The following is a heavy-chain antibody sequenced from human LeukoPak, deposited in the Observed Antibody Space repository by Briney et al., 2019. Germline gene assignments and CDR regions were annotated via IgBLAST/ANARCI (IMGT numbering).Heavy chain of an antibody. J-gene: IGHJ4*02. CDR3: ARATVGYCDSTSCYSDY. CDR1: GGTFSSYA. D-gene: IGHD2-2*01. Sequence: GSSVKVSCKASGGTFSSYAISWVRQAPGQGLEWMGRIIPILGIAIYAQKFLGRVTITADKSTSTAYMEIYSLTPEDTAVYYCARATVGYCDSTSCYSDYWGQGTLVTVSS. CDR2: IIPILGIA. V-gene: IGHV1-69*04.